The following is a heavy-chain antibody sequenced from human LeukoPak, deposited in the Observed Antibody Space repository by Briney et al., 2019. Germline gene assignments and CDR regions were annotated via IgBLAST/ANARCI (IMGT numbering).Heavy chain of an antibody. CDR1: GFTFSSYA. CDR3: AKFIGSSGYSYVDAFDI. V-gene: IGHV3-23*01. D-gene: IGHD3-22*01. J-gene: IGHJ3*02. Sequence: GGSLRLSCAASGFTFSSYAMSWVRQAPGKGLEWVSAISGSGGSTYYADSVKGRFTISRDNSKNTLYLQMNSLRAEDTAVYYCAKFIGSSGYSYVDAFDIWGQGTMVTVSS. CDR2: ISGSGGST.